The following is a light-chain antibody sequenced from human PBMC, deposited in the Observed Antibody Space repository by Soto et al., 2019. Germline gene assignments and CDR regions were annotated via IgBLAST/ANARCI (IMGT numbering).Light chain of an antibody. J-gene: IGLJ2*01. V-gene: IGLV1-44*01. Sequence: QSVLTQPPSASGTPGQRVTMSCSGSSSNIGSNTVNWYQQLPGTAPKLLIYSNNQRPSGVPDRFSGSKSGTSASLAISDLQSEDEADYYCAAWDDSLNGVLFGGGTKLTVL. CDR3: AAWDDSLNGVL. CDR1: SSNIGSNT. CDR2: SNN.